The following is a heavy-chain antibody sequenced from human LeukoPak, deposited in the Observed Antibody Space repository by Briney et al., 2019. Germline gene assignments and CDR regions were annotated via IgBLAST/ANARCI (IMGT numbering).Heavy chain of an antibody. J-gene: IGHJ3*02. D-gene: IGHD1-26*01. CDR1: GGSISIGDYY. CDR2: IFYSGGT. V-gene: IGHV4-30-4*08. Sequence: SQTLSLTCTVSGGSISIGDYYWSWIRQPPGKGLEWIGYIFYSGGTYYNPSLKSRVTTSVDTSKNQFSLKLRSVTAADTAVYYCARRPIVGSTRDAFDIWGQGTMVTVSS. CDR3: ARRPIVGSTRDAFDI.